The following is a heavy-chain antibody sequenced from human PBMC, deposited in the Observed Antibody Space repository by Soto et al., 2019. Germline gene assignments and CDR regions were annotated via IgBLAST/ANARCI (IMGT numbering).Heavy chain of an antibody. V-gene: IGHV3-11*01. CDR1: RFTFNDYY. D-gene: IGHD3-3*01. CDR3: ARDLKNYDFWSGYSSPYAFDI. J-gene: IGHJ3*02. CDR2: ISSSGSTI. Sequence: PGGCMRLSCAASRFTFNDYYVSWTRQKPGKGLEWVSYISSSGSTIYYADSVKGRFTISRDNAKNSLYLQMNSLRAEDTAVYYCARDLKNYDFWSGYSSPYAFDIWGQGTMVTVSS.